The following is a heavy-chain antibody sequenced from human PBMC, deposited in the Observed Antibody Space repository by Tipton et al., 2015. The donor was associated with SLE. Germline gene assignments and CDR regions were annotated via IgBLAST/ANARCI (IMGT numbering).Heavy chain of an antibody. CDR2: IRYDGTNK. CDR1: GFTFSSYG. CDR3: AKEGIVVVGDYYFDY. V-gene: IGHV3-30*02. J-gene: IGHJ4*02. Sequence: GSLRLSCAASGFTFSSYGMHWVRQAPGKGLEWVAFIRYDGTNKYYADSVKGRFTISRDNSKNTLYLQMNSLRAEDTAVYYCAKEGIVVVGDYYFDYWGQGTLVTVSS. D-gene: IGHD2-2*01.